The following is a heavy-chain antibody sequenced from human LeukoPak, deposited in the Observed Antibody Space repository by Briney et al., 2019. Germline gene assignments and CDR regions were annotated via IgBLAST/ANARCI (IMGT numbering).Heavy chain of an antibody. V-gene: IGHV1-8*01. CDR3: ATSNYVAAALGYFDY. Sequence: VKVSCKASGYTFTSYDINWVRQATGQGLEWMGWMNPNSGNTGYAHKFQGRVTMTRNTSISTAYMELSSLRSEDTAVYYCATSNYVAAALGYFDYWGQGTLVTVSS. J-gene: IGHJ4*02. CDR1: GYTFTSYD. D-gene: IGHD6-13*01. CDR2: MNPNSGNT.